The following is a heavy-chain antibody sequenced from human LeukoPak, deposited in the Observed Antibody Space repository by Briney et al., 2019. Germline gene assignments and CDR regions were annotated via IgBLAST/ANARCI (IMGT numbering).Heavy chain of an antibody. D-gene: IGHD2-15*01. V-gene: IGHV4-31*03. Sequence: NPSETLSLTCTVSGGSVSRGGYYWSWILQHPGKGLEWIGYTSYSGTYHNPSLMSRITISVDRSQNQFSLKLSSVTAADTAVYYCASLLPNVVYWGQGTLVTVSS. CDR1: GGSVSRGGYY. CDR2: TSYSGT. J-gene: IGHJ4*02. CDR3: ASLLPNVVY.